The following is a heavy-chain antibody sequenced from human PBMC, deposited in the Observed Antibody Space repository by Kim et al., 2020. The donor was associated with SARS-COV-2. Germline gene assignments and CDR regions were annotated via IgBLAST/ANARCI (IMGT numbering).Heavy chain of an antibody. Sequence: GGSLRLSCAASGFTFDDYTMHWVRQAPGKGLEWVSLISWDGGSTYYADSVKGRFTISRDNSKNSLYLQMNSLRTEDTALYYCAKDMLSYSSSPNHWGQGTLVTVSS. CDR1: GFTFDDYT. D-gene: IGHD6-13*01. CDR2: ISWDGGST. CDR3: AKDMLSYSSSPNH. J-gene: IGHJ5*02. V-gene: IGHV3-43*01.